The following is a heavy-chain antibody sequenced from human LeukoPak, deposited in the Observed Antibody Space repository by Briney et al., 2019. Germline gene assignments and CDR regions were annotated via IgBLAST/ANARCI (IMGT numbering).Heavy chain of an antibody. CDR1: GYTFTSYY. V-gene: IGHV1-46*01. J-gene: IGHJ3*02. D-gene: IGHD4-23*01. CDR2: INPSGGST. CDR3: ARAVYGDKGGGAFDI. Sequence: ASVKVSCKASGYTFTSYYMHWVRQAPGQGLEWMGIINPSGGSTSYAQEFQGRVTMTRDTSTSTVYMELSSLRSEDTAVYYCARAVYGDKGGGAFDIWGQGTMVTVSS.